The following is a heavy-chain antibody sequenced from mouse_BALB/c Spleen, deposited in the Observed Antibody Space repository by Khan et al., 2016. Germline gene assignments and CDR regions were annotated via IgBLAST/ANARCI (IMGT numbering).Heavy chain of an antibody. CDR1: GFTFSDAW. CDR2: IRNKGNNHAT. Sequence: EVKLEESGGGLVQPGGSMKLSCAASGFTFSDAWMDWVRQSPEKGLEWVAEIRNKGNNHATYYAESVKGRFTISRDDSESSVYLQMNNLRAEDTGIYYCSRRPFDYWDQGTTLTVSS. J-gene: IGHJ2*01. CDR3: SRRPFDY. V-gene: IGHV6-6*01.